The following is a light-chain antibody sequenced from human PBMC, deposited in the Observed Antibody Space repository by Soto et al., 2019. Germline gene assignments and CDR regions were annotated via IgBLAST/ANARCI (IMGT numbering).Light chain of an antibody. V-gene: IGLV2-14*01. CDR2: QVT. CDR1: SSDLAIYNY. CDR3: SSYITTNTLV. Sequence: QSALTQPASVSGSPGQSITISCTGTSSDLAIYNYVSWYQQQPGKAPKLMIYQVTNRPSGVSNRFSGSRSGNTASLTISGLQAEDEADYYCSSYITTNTLVFGGGTKVTVL. J-gene: IGLJ2*01.